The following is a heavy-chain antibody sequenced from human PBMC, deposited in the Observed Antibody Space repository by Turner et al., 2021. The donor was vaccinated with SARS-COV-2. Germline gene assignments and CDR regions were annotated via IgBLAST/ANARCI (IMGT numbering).Heavy chain of an antibody. CDR2: INSGSSYI. D-gene: IGHD3-10*01. Sequence: VPLVESGEGLVKPGGSLRLSCAASGFPFSSYSMNWVRQAPEKGLEWVASINSGSSYIYYADSLKGRVTISRDNTKRSLFLQMNSLRVEDTAVYYCTRSRDYYGSGTYYNYDYWGQGTLVTVSS. V-gene: IGHV3-21*02. CDR1: GFPFSSYS. CDR3: TRSRDYYGSGTYYNYDY. J-gene: IGHJ4*02.